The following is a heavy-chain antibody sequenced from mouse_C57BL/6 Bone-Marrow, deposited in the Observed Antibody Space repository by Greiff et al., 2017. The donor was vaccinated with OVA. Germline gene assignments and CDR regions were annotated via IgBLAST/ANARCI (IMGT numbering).Heavy chain of an antibody. V-gene: IGHV1-69*01. J-gene: IGHJ2*01. CDR2: IDPSDSYT. D-gene: IGHD1-1*01. CDR3: ARDISTVGD. Sequence: QVQLKQPGAELVMPGASVKLSCKASGYTFTSYWMHWVKQRPGQGLEWIGEIDPSDSYTNYNQKFKGKSTLTVDKSSSTAYMQLSSLTSEDSAVYYCARDISTVGDWGKGTTLTVSS. CDR1: GYTFTSYW.